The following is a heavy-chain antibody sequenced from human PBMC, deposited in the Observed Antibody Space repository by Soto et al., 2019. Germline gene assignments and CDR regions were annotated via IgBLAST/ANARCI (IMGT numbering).Heavy chain of an antibody. CDR1: GGSISSYY. Sequence: PSETLSLTCTVSGGSISSYYWSWIRQPPGKGLEWIGYIYYSGSTNYNPSLKSRVTISVDTSKNQFSLKLSSVTAADTAVYYCARVADDYGDYGREDYYYYYMDVWGKGTTVTVSS. CDR2: IYYSGST. CDR3: ARVADDYGDYGREDYYYYYMDV. D-gene: IGHD4-17*01. V-gene: IGHV4-59*01. J-gene: IGHJ6*03.